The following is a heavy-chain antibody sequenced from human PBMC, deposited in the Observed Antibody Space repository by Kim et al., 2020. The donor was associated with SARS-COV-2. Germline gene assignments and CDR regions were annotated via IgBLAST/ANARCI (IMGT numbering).Heavy chain of an antibody. CDR2: INPNSGGT. D-gene: IGHD3-9*01. CDR3: ARGVDYDILTGYYTGYYGMDV. V-gene: IGHV1-2*06. Sequence: VKVSCKASGYTFTGYYIHWVRQAPGQGLEWMGRINPNSGGTNYAQKFQGRVTMTRDTSISTAYMELSRLRSDDTAVYYCARGVDYDILTGYYTGYYGMDVWGQGTTVTVSS. J-gene: IGHJ6*02. CDR1: GYTFTGYY.